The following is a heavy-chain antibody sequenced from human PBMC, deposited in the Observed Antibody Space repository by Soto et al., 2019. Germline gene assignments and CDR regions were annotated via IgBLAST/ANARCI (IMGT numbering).Heavy chain of an antibody. CDR3: ARSYDSSGYYLGY. V-gene: IGHV5-51*01. J-gene: IGHJ4*02. D-gene: IGHD3-22*01. Sequence: GESLKISCKGSGYSFTSYWIGWVRQMPGKGLEWMGIIYPGDSDTRYSPSFQGQVTISADKSISTAYLQWSSLKASDAAMYYCARSYDSSGYYLGYWGQGTLVTVSS. CDR1: GYSFTSYW. CDR2: IYPGDSDT.